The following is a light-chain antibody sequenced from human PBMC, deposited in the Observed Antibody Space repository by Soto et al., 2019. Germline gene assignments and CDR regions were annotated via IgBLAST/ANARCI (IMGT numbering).Light chain of an antibody. Sequence: QSALTQPRSVSGSPGQSVTISCTGTSSDVGGYNYVSWYQQHPGKAPKLMIYDVSKRPSGVPDRFSGSKSGNTASLTISGLQAEDEADYYCGSYAGSITLVFGGGTKVTVL. CDR2: DVS. J-gene: IGLJ2*01. CDR1: SSDVGGYNY. V-gene: IGLV2-11*01. CDR3: GSYAGSITLV.